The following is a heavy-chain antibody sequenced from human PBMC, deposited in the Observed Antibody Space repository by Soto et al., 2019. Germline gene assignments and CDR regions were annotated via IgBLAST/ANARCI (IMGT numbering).Heavy chain of an antibody. CDR2: IHYSGSV. CDR1: GGSISSEYYH. Sequence: QVQLQESGPGLVRPSQTLSLTCTVSGGSISSEYYHWTWIRQAPGKGLEWIGYIHYSGSVHYNPSLQSRLTMSVDTSNNLFSLKLSSVTAADTAVYFCAREDDGGDRDYYGLDVWVQGNTVTVSS. CDR3: AREDDGGDRDYYGLDV. D-gene: IGHD2-21*02. V-gene: IGHV4-30-4*01. J-gene: IGHJ6*02.